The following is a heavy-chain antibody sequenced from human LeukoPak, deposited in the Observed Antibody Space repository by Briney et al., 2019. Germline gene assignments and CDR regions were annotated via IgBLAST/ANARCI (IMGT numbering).Heavy chain of an antibody. D-gene: IGHD1-26*01. CDR1: GFTFSSYA. J-gene: IGHJ4*02. Sequence: GGSLRLSCAASGFTFSSYAMHWVRQAPGKGLEWVAVISYDGSNKYYADSVKGRFTISRDNSKNTLYLQMNSLRAEDTAVYYCARSSGELRDFDYWGQGTLVAASS. V-gene: IGHV3-30-3*01. CDR3: ARSSGELRDFDY. CDR2: ISYDGSNK.